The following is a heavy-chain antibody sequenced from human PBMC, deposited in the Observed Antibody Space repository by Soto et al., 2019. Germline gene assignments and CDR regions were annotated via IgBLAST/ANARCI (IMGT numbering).Heavy chain of an antibody. D-gene: IGHD3-10*01. CDR3: ARGRDDVLLWFGELPEWFDY. Sequence: PGGSLRLSCAASGFTFSSYGMHWVRQAPGKGLEWVAVIWYDGSNKYYADSVKGRFTISRDNAKNTLYLQMNSLRAEDTAVYYCARGRDDVLLWFGELPEWFDYWGQGTLVTVSS. J-gene: IGHJ4*02. CDR2: IWYDGSNK. V-gene: IGHV3-33*01. CDR1: GFTFSSYG.